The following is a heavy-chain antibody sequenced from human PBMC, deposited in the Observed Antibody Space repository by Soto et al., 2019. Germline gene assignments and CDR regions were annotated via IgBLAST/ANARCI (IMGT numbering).Heavy chain of an antibody. V-gene: IGHV3-23*01. D-gene: IGHD6-6*01. CDR3: ARAYSSSIPYGMDV. J-gene: IGHJ6*02. CDR2: ISARGGSS. CDR1: GFSFNSYA. Sequence: PGGSLRLSCAASGFSFNSYAMVWVRQAPGKGLEWVSVISARGGSSYFADSVKGCFTISRDNAKRSLYLQMSSLRAEDTAVYYCARAYSSSIPYGMDVWGQGTTVTVSS.